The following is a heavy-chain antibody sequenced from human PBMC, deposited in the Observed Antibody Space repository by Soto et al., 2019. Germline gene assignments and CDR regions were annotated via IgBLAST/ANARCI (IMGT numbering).Heavy chain of an antibody. V-gene: IGHV3-48*01. CDR1: GFTFSSYS. CDR2: ISSSSSTI. J-gene: IGHJ4*02. Sequence: GGSLRLSCAASGFTFSSYSMNWVRQAPGKGLEWVSYISSSSSTIYYADSVKGRFTISRDNAKNSLYLQMNSLRAEDTAVYYCARSNGVGKLWEIDYWGQGTLVTVSS. D-gene: IGHD3-10*01. CDR3: ARSNGVGKLWEIDY.